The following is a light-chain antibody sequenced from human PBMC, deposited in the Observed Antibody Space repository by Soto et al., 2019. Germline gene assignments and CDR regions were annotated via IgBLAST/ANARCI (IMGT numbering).Light chain of an antibody. J-gene: IGKJ3*01. V-gene: IGKV3-11*01. Sequence: EIVLTQSPATLSFSPGERATVSRRASQSVSSYLAWYQQKPGQAPRLLIYDASNRATGIPARFSGSGSGTDFTLTISSLEPEDFAVYYCQQRSNWPLTFGPGTKVDIK. CDR2: DAS. CDR3: QQRSNWPLT. CDR1: QSVSSY.